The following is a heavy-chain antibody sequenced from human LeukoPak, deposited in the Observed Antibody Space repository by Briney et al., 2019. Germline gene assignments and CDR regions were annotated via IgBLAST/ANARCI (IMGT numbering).Heavy chain of an antibody. CDR1: GGSFSGYY. CDR2: INHSGST. V-gene: IGHV4-34*01. J-gene: IGHJ4*02. CDR3: ARDSTLWFGQTFDY. Sequence: SETLSLTCAVYGGSFSGYYWSWIRQPPGKGLEWIGEINHSGSTNYNPSLKSRVTISVDTSKNQFSLKLSSVTAADTAVYYYARDSTLWFGQTFDYWGQGTLVTVSS. D-gene: IGHD3-10*01.